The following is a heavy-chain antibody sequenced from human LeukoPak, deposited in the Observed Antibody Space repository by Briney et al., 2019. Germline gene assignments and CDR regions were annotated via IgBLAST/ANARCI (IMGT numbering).Heavy chain of an antibody. V-gene: IGHV4-38-2*02. CDR3: ARHRTPLTTVMDDWFDP. CDR2: IYYSGST. CDR1: GYSISTGYY. D-gene: IGHD4-17*01. J-gene: IGHJ5*02. Sequence: SETLSLTCTVSGYSISTGYYWDWIRQPPGKGLEWIGSIYYSGSTYYNPSLKSRVTISVDTSKNQFSLKLSSVTAADTAVYYCARHRTPLTTVMDDWFDPWGQGTLVTVSS.